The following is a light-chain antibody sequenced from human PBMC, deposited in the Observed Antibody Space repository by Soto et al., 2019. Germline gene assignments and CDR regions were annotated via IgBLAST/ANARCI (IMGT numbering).Light chain of an antibody. CDR3: QHYGSSPQT. CDR1: QSVTSSY. V-gene: IGKV3-20*01. CDR2: GAS. J-gene: IGKJ2*01. Sequence: IVLTQSPGILSLSPGERATLSCRASQSVTSSYLAWYQQKPGQAPRLLIYGASTRATGISDRFSGSGSGTDFTLTISRLEPEDFAVYYCQHYGSSPQTFGQGTKREIK.